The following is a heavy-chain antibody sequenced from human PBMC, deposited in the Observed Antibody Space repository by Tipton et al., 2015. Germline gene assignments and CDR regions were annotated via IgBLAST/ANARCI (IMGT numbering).Heavy chain of an antibody. V-gene: IGHV3-23*01. CDR1: GFTYRLYA. Sequence: SLRLSCAASGFTYRLYAMSWVRQAPGKGLEWVSGISDSGGRTYYADSMKGRITISRDNSKNMLYLQINSLRVEDTAVYYCAKYVASDADWGQGTLVTVSS. CDR3: AKYVASDAD. J-gene: IGHJ4*02. D-gene: IGHD3-3*02. CDR2: ISDSGGRT.